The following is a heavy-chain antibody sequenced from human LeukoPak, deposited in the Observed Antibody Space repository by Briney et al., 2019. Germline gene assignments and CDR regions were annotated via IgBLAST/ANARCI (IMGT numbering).Heavy chain of an antibody. Sequence: SETLSLTCTVSGGSISSYYWSWIRQPPGKGLEWIGYIYYSGSTNYNPSLKSRVTISVDTSKNQFSLKLSSVTAADTAVYYCARGRITHYYYYMDVWGKGTTVTISS. J-gene: IGHJ6*03. D-gene: IGHD1-14*01. V-gene: IGHV4-59*01. CDR2: IYYSGST. CDR1: GGSISSYY. CDR3: ARGRITHYYYYMDV.